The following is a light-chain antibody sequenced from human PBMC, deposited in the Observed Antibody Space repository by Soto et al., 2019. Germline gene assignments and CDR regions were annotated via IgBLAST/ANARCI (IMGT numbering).Light chain of an antibody. CDR1: QSVSAY. CDR3: QQRGNWWT. V-gene: IGKV3-11*01. Sequence: EILMTQSPATLSLSPGSRSTLSCWASQSVSAYLAWYQQKPGQSPRLLIYDASNRASGIPARFTGSGSGTDFTLTISSVEPEDSAVYYCQQRGNWWTFGQGTQLDIK. J-gene: IGKJ1*01. CDR2: DAS.